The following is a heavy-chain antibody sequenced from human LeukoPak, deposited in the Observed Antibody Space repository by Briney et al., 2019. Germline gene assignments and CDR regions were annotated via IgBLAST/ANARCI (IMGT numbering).Heavy chain of an antibody. D-gene: IGHD2-15*01. CDR2: ISAYNGNT. V-gene: IGHV1-18*01. J-gene: IGHJ4*02. Sequence: ASVKVSCKASGYTLTSYGISWVRQAPGQGLEWMGWISAYNGNTNYAQKLQGRVTMTTDTSTSTAYMELRSLRSDDTAVYYCARGGTRYCSGGSCYLDYWGQGTLVTVSS. CDR3: ARGGTRYCSGGSCYLDY. CDR1: GYTLTSYG.